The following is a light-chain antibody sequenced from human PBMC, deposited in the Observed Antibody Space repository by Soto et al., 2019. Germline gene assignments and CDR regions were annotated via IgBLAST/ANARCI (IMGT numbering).Light chain of an antibody. CDR1: SSDVGGHNY. J-gene: IGLJ2*01. CDR3: SSYADTNNLV. Sequence: QSVLTQPPSASGSPGQSVTISCTGTSSDVGGHNYVSWYQQYPGKAPKLMIYEVSKRPSGVPDRFSGSKSGNTASLTVSGLQAEDEADYYCSSYADTNNLVFGGGTQLTVL. CDR2: EVS. V-gene: IGLV2-8*01.